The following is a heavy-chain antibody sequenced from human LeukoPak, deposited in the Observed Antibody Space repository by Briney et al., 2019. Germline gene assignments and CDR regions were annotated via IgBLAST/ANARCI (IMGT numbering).Heavy chain of an antibody. CDR1: GFTFNTYS. CDR2: ISSGSGHI. D-gene: IGHD2-15*01. CDR3: ASRYCSGGCCYCDKY. V-gene: IGHV3-21*01. Sequence: PGGSLRLSCAASGFTFNTYSMNWVRQAPGKGLEWVSSISSGSGHIYYADSVKGRFTIPRDNAKNSLYLQMNSLRAEDTAVYYCASRYCSGGCCYCDKYWGQGTLVTVSS. J-gene: IGHJ4*02.